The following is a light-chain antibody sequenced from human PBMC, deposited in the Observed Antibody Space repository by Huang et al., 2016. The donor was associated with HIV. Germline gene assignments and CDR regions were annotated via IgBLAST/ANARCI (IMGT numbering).Light chain of an antibody. CDR1: QSVRSN. CDR2: GAS. Sequence: EIAMTQSPATLSVSPGERATLSCRASQSVRSNLAWYQQKPGQAPRLLIYGASTRPTGIPARFSGSGSGREVTLTISSLQSEDFAVYYCQQYDNWPPLTFGGGTKVEI. CDR3: QQYDNWPPLT. V-gene: IGKV3-15*01. J-gene: IGKJ4*01.